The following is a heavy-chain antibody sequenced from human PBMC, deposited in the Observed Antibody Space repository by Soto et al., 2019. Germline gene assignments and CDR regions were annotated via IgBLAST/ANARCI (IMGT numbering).Heavy chain of an antibody. CDR1: GGSISSSSYY. CDR2: IYYSGST. V-gene: IGHV4-39*01. CDR3: ARQTSNYMYYYGSGSYSEALDY. Sequence: QLQLQESGPGLVKPSETLSLTCTVSGGSISSSSYYWGWIRQPPGKGLEWIGSIYYSGSTYYNPSLKSRVTISVDTSKHQFSLKLSSVTAADTAVYYCARQTSNYMYYYGSGSYSEALDYWGQGTLVTVSS. J-gene: IGHJ4*02. D-gene: IGHD3-10*01.